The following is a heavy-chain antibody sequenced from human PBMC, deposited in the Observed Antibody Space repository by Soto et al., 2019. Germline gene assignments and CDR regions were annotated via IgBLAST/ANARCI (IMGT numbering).Heavy chain of an antibody. D-gene: IGHD5-12*01. V-gene: IGHV3-49*04. CDR1: GFTFGDYA. CDR3: TRESTAGVEIATIRVDPFDY. Sequence: GGSLRLSCTASGFTFGDYAMSWVRQAPGKGLEWVGFIRSKAYGGTTEYAASVKGRFTISRDDSKSIAYLQMNSLKTEDTAVYYCTRESTAGVEIATIRVDPFDYWGQGTLVTVSS. CDR2: IRSKAYGGTT. J-gene: IGHJ4*02.